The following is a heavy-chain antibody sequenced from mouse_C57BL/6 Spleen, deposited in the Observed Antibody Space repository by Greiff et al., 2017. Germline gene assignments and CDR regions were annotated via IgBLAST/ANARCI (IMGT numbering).Heavy chain of an antibody. Sequence: QVQLQQPGAELVKPGASVKMSCKASGYTFTSYWITWVKQRPGQGLEWIGDIYPGSGSTNYNEKFKSKATLTVDTSSSTAYMQLSSLTSEDSAVDYCASHLITTAYAMDYWGQGTSVTVSS. CDR3: ASHLITTAYAMDY. CDR2: IYPGSGST. CDR1: GYTFTSYW. D-gene: IGHD1-1*01. J-gene: IGHJ4*01. V-gene: IGHV1-55*01.